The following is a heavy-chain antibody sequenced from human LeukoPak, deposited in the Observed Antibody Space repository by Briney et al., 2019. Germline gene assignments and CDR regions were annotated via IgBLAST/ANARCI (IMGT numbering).Heavy chain of an antibody. CDR3: ARVPVVVVAATPEDYYYYMDV. V-gene: IGHV1-2*02. CDR2: INPSSGRT. CDR1: GYSFTGYY. Sequence: GASVKVSCTASGYSFTGYYIHWVRQAPGQGLEWMGWINPSSGRTNYAQNFQDRVAMTRDTSISTAYMELSSLRSDDTAVYYCARVPVVVVAATPEDYYYYMDVWGKGTTVTISS. J-gene: IGHJ6*03. D-gene: IGHD2-15*01.